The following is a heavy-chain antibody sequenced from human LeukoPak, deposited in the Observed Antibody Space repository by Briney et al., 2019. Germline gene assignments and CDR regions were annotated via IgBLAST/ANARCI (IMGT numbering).Heavy chain of an antibody. CDR3: ARVLGYDSSGYYRGYFDY. Sequence: PGGSLRLSCAASGFTVSNNYMSWVRQAPGKGLEWVSVIYSAGTTYYADSVKGRFTISRQNPENTLFLQMNSLRAEDTAVYYCARVLGYDSSGYYRGYFDYWAREPWSPSPQ. CDR2: IYSAGTT. J-gene: IGHJ4*02. D-gene: IGHD3-22*01. V-gene: IGHV3-53*04. CDR1: GFTVSNNY.